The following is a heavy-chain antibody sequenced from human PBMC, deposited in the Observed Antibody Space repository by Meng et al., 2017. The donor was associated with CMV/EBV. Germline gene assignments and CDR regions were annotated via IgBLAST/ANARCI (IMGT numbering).Heavy chain of an antibody. Sequence: QVQLVQSWAEIKKPGASVKVSCTTSGFTFSDYYIHWVRQAPGQGLEWMGWVNSNNDATNYARKFQGRVSMTRDTSISTAHMELSRLMSDDTAVYYCVRSSGWSLFDYWGQGTLVTVSS. CDR3: VRSSGWSLFDY. CDR2: VNSNNDAT. V-gene: IGHV1-2*02. D-gene: IGHD6-19*01. CDR1: GFTFSDYY. J-gene: IGHJ4*02.